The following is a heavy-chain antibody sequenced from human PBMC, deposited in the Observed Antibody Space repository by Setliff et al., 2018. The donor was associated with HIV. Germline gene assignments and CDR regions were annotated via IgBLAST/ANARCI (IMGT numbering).Heavy chain of an antibody. CDR1: GGTLSNYA. D-gene: IGHD1-1*01. V-gene: IGHV1-18*01. CDR3: VRARELRTTRSLDF. Sequence: ASVKVSCKASGGTLSNYAINWVRQAPGQGPEWMGWISPDNGNTNYAQKIEGRVILTTDNATNTVEMELRSLRSDDTAVYYCVRARELRTTRSLDFWGPGTLVTVSS. J-gene: IGHJ4*02. CDR2: ISPDNGNT.